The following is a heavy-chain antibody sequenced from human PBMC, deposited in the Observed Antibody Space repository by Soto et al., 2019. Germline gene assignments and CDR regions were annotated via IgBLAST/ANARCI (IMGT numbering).Heavy chain of an antibody. Sequence: ASVKVSCKASGYTFTSYGISWVRQAPGQGLEWMGWISAYNGNTNYAQKLQGRVTMTTDTSTSTAYMELRSLRSDDTAVYYCARGGWEPHSVPWFDPWGQGTLVTVSS. CDR2: ISAYNGNT. D-gene: IGHD1-26*01. CDR3: ARGGWEPHSVPWFDP. V-gene: IGHV1-18*04. CDR1: GYTFTSYG. J-gene: IGHJ5*02.